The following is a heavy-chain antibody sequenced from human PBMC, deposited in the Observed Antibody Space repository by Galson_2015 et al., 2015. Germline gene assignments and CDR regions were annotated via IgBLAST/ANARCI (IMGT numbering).Heavy chain of an antibody. D-gene: IGHD6-19*01. Sequence: SLRLSCAASGFTFSSYSMNWVRQAPGKGLEWVSSISSSSSYIYYADSVKGRFTISRDNAKNSLYLQMNSLRAEDTAVYYCARGYSSGWEEERYFDLWGRGTLVTVSS. V-gene: IGHV3-21*01. CDR3: ARGYSSGWEEERYFDL. J-gene: IGHJ2*01. CDR2: ISSSSSYI. CDR1: GFTFSSYS.